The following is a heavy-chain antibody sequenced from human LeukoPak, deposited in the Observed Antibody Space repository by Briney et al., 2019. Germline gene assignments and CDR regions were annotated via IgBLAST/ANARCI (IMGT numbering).Heavy chain of an antibody. CDR3: ARCNYYGSGSYYEGFFRF. V-gene: IGHV4-34*01. J-gene: IGHJ3*01. CDR1: GGSFSGYY. D-gene: IGHD3-10*01. CDR2: INHSGST. Sequence: SETLSLTCAVYGGSFSGYYWSWIRQPPGKGLEWIGEINHSGSTNYNPSLKSRVTISVDTSKNQFSLKLSSVTAADTAVYYCARCNYYGSGSYYEGFFRFWGQGTMVTVSS.